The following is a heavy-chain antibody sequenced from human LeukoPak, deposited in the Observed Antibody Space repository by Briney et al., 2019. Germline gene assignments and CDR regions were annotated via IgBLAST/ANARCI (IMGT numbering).Heavy chain of an antibody. CDR3: ARDVLRFLEWFHTGYWFDP. CDR1: GGSFSGYY. Sequence: SETLSLTCAVYGGSFSGYYWSWIRQPPGKGLECIGEINHSGSTNYNPSLKSRVTITVDTSKNQFSLKLSSVTAADTAVYYCARDVLRFLEWFHTGYWFDPWGQGTLVTVSS. V-gene: IGHV4-34*01. CDR2: INHSGST. J-gene: IGHJ5*02. D-gene: IGHD3-3*01.